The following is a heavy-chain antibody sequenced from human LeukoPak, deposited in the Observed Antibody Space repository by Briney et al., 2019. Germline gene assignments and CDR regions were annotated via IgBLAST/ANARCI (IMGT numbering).Heavy chain of an antibody. V-gene: IGHV4-59*01. D-gene: IGHD3-22*01. CDR3: AIGTRGYYYYYMDV. Sequence: SETLSLTCTVSGGSISSYSWSWIRQPPGKGLEWIGYIYSSGSTNYNPSLKSRVTISVDTSTNQFTLKLSSVTAADTAVYYCAIGTRGYYYYYMDVWGKGTTVTVSS. CDR1: GGSISSYS. J-gene: IGHJ6*03. CDR2: IYSSGST.